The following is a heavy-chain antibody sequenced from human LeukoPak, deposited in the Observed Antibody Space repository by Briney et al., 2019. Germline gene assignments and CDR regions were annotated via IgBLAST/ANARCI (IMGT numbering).Heavy chain of an antibody. Sequence: GGSLRLSCSASGFTFSSYIMHWARQAPGKGLEYVSAITSNGDTTYYADSVKGRVTISRDNPKNTLYLQMSSLRAEDTAVYYCVKDDSYYYDSSGRDSWGQGTLVTVSS. D-gene: IGHD3-22*01. J-gene: IGHJ4*02. CDR1: GFTFSSYI. V-gene: IGHV3-64D*09. CDR3: VKDDSYYYDSSGRDS. CDR2: ITSNGDTT.